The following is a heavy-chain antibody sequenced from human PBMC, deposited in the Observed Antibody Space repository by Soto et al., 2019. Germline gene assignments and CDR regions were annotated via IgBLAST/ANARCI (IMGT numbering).Heavy chain of an antibody. Sequence: QLQLQESGPGLVKPSETLSLTCTVSGGSISSSSYYWGWIRQPPGKGLAWIGSIYYSGSTYYNPSLKSRVTISVDTSKDQFSLKLSSVTAADTAVYYCASLPWAAAAGYDYWGQGTLVTVSS. CDR3: ASLPWAAAAGYDY. V-gene: IGHV4-39*01. J-gene: IGHJ4*02. CDR2: IYYSGST. D-gene: IGHD6-13*01. CDR1: GGSISSSSYY.